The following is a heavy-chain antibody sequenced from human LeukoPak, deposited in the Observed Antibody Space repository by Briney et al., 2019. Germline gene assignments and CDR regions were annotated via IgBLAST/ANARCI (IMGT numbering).Heavy chain of an antibody. V-gene: IGHV1-8*01. CDR3: AKLDGSGAGSSRPPIDY. D-gene: IGHD3-10*01. Sequence: GASVKVSCKASGYTFTSYDINWVRQATGQGLEWMGWMNPNSGNTGYAQKFQGRVTMTRNTSISTAYMELSSLGAEDTAIYYCAKLDGSGAGSSRPPIDYWGQGSLVTVSS. CDR2: MNPNSGNT. CDR1: GYTFTSYD. J-gene: IGHJ4*02.